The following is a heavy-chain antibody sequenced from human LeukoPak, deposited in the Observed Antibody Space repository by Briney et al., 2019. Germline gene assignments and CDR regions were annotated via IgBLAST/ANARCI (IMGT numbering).Heavy chain of an antibody. V-gene: IGHV3-7*01. Sequence: GGSLRLSCAVSGFTFSSYWMSWVRQAPGKGLEWVANIKQDGSEKHYVDSVKGRFTISRDNAKDSLYLQMNSLRAEDTAVYYCATAAYNWNYYFDYWGQGTLVSVSS. CDR3: ATAAYNWNYYFDY. CDR2: IKQDGSEK. J-gene: IGHJ4*02. D-gene: IGHD1-7*01. CDR1: GFTFSSYW.